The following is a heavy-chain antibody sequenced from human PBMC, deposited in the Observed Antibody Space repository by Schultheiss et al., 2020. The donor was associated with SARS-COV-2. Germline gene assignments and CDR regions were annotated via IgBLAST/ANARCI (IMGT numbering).Heavy chain of an antibody. V-gene: IGHV3-73*01. D-gene: IGHD3-22*01. CDR3: TSLSSTYYYDSSGYYYPTYFQH. Sequence: KVSCAASGFTFSGSAMHWVRQASGKGLEWVGRIRSKANSYATAYAASVKGRFTISRDDSKNTAYLQMNSLKTEDTAVYYCTSLSSTYYYDSSGYYYPTYFQHWGQGTLVTVSS. J-gene: IGHJ1*01. CDR2: IRSKANSYAT. CDR1: GFTFSGSA.